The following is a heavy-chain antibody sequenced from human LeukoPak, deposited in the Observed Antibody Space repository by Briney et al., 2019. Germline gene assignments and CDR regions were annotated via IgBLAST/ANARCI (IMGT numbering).Heavy chain of an antibody. CDR3: ARVNYYDSSGPGAFDI. CDR1: TDSMSSYC. Sequence: SETLSLTCTVSTDSMSSYCWSWIRQPPEKGLEWIGCIYYSDRTNHNPSLKSRVTISVDTSKNQFSLKLSSVTAADTAVYYCARVNYYDSSGPGAFDIWGQGTMVTVSS. V-gene: IGHV4-59*12. D-gene: IGHD3-22*01. J-gene: IGHJ3*02. CDR2: IYYSDRT.